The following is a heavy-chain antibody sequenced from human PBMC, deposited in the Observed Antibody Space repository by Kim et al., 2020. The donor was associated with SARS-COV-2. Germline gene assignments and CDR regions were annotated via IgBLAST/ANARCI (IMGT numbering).Heavy chain of an antibody. Sequence: SVKGRFTISRDKARKSLYLETNSLRAEDTAVYYCARDTTSAAADSYYGMDVWGQGTTVTVSS. V-gene: IGHV3-11*06. D-gene: IGHD6-13*01. CDR3: ARDTTSAAADSYYGMDV. J-gene: IGHJ6*02.